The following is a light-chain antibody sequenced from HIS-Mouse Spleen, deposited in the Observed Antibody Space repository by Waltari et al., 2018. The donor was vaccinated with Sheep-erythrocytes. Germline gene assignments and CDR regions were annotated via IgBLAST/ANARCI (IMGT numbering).Light chain of an antibody. CDR1: TLGDNS. J-gene: IGLJ2*01. Sequence: SYELTQPPSVSVSPGQTASITRPGDTLGDNSACWYQQKPGQSPVLVIYQDSKRPSGIPERFSGSNSGNTATLTISGTQAMDEADYYCQAWDSSTAEVFGGGTKLTVL. V-gene: IGLV3-1*01. CDR3: QAWDSSTAEV. CDR2: QDS.